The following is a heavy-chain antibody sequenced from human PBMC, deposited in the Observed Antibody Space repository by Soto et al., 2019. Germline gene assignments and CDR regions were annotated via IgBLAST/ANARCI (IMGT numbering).Heavy chain of an antibody. CDR3: ARAPPTYNWNYVGAGWFDP. CDR2: ISYDGSNK. Sequence: GGSLRLSCAASGFTFSSYAMHWVRQAPGKGLEWVAVISYDGSNKYYADSVKGRFTISRDNSKNTLYLQMNSLRAEDTAVYYCARAPPTYNWNYVGAGWFDPWGQGTLVTVSS. CDR1: GFTFSSYA. D-gene: IGHD1-7*01. V-gene: IGHV3-30-3*01. J-gene: IGHJ5*02.